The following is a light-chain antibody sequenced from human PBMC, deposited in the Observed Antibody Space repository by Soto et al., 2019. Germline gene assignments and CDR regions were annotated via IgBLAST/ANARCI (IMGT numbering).Light chain of an antibody. Sequence: DIQVTQSPSSLSASLGDRVTITCRASQGIGNDLGWFQQKPGKAPKRLIYAASSLQSGVPSRFSGSGSGTEFTLTISSPQPEDLATHYCLQHNEYPLALGGGAPVEI. V-gene: IGKV1-17*01. CDR1: QGIGND. J-gene: IGKJ4*01. CDR3: LQHNEYPLA. CDR2: AAS.